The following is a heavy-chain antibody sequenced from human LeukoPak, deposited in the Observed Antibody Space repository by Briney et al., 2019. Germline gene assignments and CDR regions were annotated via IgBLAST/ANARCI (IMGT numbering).Heavy chain of an antibody. V-gene: IGHV4-34*01. Sequence: PSETLSLTCTVSGGSISGYYWSWIRQPPGKGLEWIGEINHSESTNYNPSLKSRVAVSVDTSKNQFSLKLTSVTAADTAVYYCATRPDGPGWFDPWGQGTLVTVSS. CDR2: INHSEST. J-gene: IGHJ5*02. CDR3: ATRPDGPGWFDP. D-gene: IGHD2-8*01. CDR1: GGSISGYY.